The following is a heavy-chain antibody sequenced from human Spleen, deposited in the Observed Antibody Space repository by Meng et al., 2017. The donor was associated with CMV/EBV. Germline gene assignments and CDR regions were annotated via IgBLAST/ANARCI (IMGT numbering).Heavy chain of an antibody. V-gene: IGHV4-61*01. Sequence: SETLSLTCTVSGGSVSTGNYYWNWIRQPPGKGLEWIGCIFYSGNTNYNPSLKSRVTISIDTSKNQFSLKLGSVTAADTAVYYCAGPYYDSTGYYYSLGYWGQGTLVTVSS. CDR2: IFYSGNT. D-gene: IGHD3-22*01. J-gene: IGHJ4*02. CDR3: AGPYYDSTGYYYSLGY. CDR1: GGSVSTGNYY.